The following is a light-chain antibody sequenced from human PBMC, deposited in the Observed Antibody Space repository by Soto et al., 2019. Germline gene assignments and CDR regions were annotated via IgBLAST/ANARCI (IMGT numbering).Light chain of an antibody. J-gene: IGKJ4*01. CDR2: AAS. V-gene: IGKV1-27*01. CDR1: QGISDY. Sequence: DXQMTQSPXSXSXSVXXXFTITXXASQGISDYLAWYQQKPGKVPKVLIYAASTLQSGVPSRFSGSGFGTDFTLTTRSLQPEDVATYYCQKYNSAPLTFGGGTKVDIK. CDR3: QKYNSAPLT.